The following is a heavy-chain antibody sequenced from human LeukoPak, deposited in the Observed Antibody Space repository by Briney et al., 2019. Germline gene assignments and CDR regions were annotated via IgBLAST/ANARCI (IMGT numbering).Heavy chain of an antibody. CDR3: ARDRIAVAGTDPFGY. J-gene: IGHJ4*02. V-gene: IGHV1-18*01. D-gene: IGHD6-19*01. Sequence: ASVKVSCKASGYTFTSYGISWVRQAPGQGLEWMGWISAYNGNTNYAQKLQGRVTMTTDTSTSTAYMELRSLRSDDTAVYYCARDRIAVAGTDPFGYWGQGTLVTVSS. CDR1: GYTFTSYG. CDR2: ISAYNGNT.